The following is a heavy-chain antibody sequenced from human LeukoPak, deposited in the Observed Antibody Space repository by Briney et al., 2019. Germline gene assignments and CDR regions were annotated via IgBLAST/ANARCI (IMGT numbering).Heavy chain of an antibody. CDR2: IYTSGST. Sequence: SSQTLSLTCTVSGGSISSGSYYWSWIRQPAGKGLVWIGRIYTSGSTNYNPSLKSRVTISVDTSKNQFSLKLSSVTAADTAVYYCARSIMDTAMVADFDYWGQGTLVTVSS. CDR3: ARSIMDTAMVADFDY. CDR1: GGSISSGSYY. J-gene: IGHJ4*02. D-gene: IGHD5-18*01. V-gene: IGHV4-61*02.